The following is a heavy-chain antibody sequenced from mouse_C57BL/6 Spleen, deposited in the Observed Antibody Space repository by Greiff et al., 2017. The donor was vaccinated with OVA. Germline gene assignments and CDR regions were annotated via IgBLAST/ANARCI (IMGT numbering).Heavy chain of an antibody. V-gene: IGHV2-2*01. J-gene: IGHJ3*01. CDR1: GFSLTSYG. CDR3: ARKDWDEAFAY. D-gene: IGHD4-1*01. CDR2: IWSGGST. Sequence: QVQLKESGPGLVQPSQSLSITCTVSGFSLTSYGVHWVRQSPGKGLEWLGVIWSGGSTDYNAAFISRLSISKDNSKSQVFFKMNSLQADDTAIYYCARKDWDEAFAYWGQGTLVTVSA.